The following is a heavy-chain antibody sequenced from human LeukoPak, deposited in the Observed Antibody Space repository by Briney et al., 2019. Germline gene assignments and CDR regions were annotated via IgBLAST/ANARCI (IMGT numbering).Heavy chain of an antibody. Sequence: GGSLRLSCVASGFTFSSNWMHWVRQAPGKGLVWVSRINSDGSSTAYADSVKGRFTISRENAKNTLYFQMNSLRAEDTAVYYCAGVLVGAKAKYYWGQGTLVTVSS. D-gene: IGHD4/OR15-4a*01. J-gene: IGHJ4*02. CDR1: GFTFSSNW. CDR2: INSDGSST. CDR3: AGVLVGAKAKYY. V-gene: IGHV3-74*01.